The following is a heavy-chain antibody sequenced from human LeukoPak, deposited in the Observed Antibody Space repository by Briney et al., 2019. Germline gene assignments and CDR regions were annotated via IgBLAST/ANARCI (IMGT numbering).Heavy chain of an antibody. Sequence: PGGSLRLSCAASGFTFSSYDMHWVRQATGKGPEWVSAIGTAGDTYYPGSVKGRFTISRENAKNSLYLQMNSLRAGDTAVYYCARGLYYYDSSGFDYWGQGTLVTVSS. CDR1: GFTFSSYD. CDR3: ARGLYYYDSSGFDY. V-gene: IGHV3-13*01. J-gene: IGHJ4*02. D-gene: IGHD3-22*01. CDR2: IGTAGDT.